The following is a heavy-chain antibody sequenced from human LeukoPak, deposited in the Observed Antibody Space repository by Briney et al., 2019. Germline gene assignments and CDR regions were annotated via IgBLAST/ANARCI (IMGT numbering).Heavy chain of an antibody. V-gene: IGHV4-59*08. CDR3: ASYCSGGSCYSVLDY. J-gene: IGHJ4*02. CDR1: GGSLSTYY. CDR2: VYYSGST. D-gene: IGHD2-15*01. Sequence: SETLSLTCIVSGGSLSTYYWSWIRQPPGKGLEWIGYVYYSGSTNYSPSLKSRVTISVDTSKNQFSLKLSSVTAADTAVYYCASYCSGGSCYSVLDYWGQGTLVTVSS.